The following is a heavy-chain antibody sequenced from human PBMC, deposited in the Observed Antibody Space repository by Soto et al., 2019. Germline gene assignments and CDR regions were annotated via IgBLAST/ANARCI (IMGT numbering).Heavy chain of an antibody. CDR2: VSDGGSST. V-gene: IGHV3-23*01. CDR1: GFTFTTSA. D-gene: IGHD3-10*01. Sequence: EVHLLESGGGLVQPGGSLRLSCAASGFTFTTSAMTWVRQAPGKGLEWVATVSDGGSSTYYGDSVRGRFTISRDNSKNTLYLQMNSLRAEDTALYYCANVRGTRRGPTDYWGQGTLVTVSS. J-gene: IGHJ4*02. CDR3: ANVRGTRRGPTDY.